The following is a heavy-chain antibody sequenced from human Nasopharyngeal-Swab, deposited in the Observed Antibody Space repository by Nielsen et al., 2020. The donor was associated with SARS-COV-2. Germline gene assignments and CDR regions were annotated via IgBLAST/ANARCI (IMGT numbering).Heavy chain of an antibody. CDR3: ARDGLDYDFWSAYFMDV. V-gene: IGHV3-21*01. J-gene: IGHJ6*02. D-gene: IGHD3-3*01. CDR1: GFTFTHYN. Sequence: VGSLRLSCAASGFTFTHYNLNWVRQAPGKGLEWVSYISSSSSYIYYADSVKGRFTISRDNAKNSLYRQMNSLRAEDTAVYYCARDGLDYDFWSAYFMDVWGQGTTVTVSS. CDR2: ISSSSSYI.